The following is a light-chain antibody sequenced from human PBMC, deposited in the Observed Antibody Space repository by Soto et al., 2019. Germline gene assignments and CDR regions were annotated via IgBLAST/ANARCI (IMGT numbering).Light chain of an antibody. CDR2: EVS. V-gene: IGLV2-8*01. Sequence: QSALTQPPSASGYPGESVTISCTGSSGDVGAFKYVSWFQQFPGKAPKLIIYEVSERPSGVPGRFSGSKSDNTASLTVSGLHADYEGIYFCSAYAGFNNLLFGGRTKLTVL. CDR3: SAYAGFNNLL. J-gene: IGLJ2*01. CDR1: SGDVGAFKY.